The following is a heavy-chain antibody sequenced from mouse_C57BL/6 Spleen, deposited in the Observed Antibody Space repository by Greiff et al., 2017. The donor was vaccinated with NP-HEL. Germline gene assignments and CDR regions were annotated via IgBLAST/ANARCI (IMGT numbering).Heavy chain of an antibody. CDR1: GFNIKDDY. J-gene: IGHJ2*01. D-gene: IGHD1-1*01. V-gene: IGHV14-4*01. Sequence: VQLQQSGAELVRPGASVKLSCTASGFNIKDDYMHWVKQRPEQGLEWIGWIDPENGDTEYASKFQGKATITADTSSNTAYLQLSSLTSEDTAVYYCTTEYYGRRFDYWGQGTTLTVSS. CDR3: TTEYYGRRFDY. CDR2: IDPENGDT.